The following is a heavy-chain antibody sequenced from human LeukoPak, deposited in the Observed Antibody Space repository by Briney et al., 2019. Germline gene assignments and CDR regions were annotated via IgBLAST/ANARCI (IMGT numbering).Heavy chain of an antibody. CDR1: GFTVSSNY. CDR2: IYSGGST. Sequence: GGSLRLSCAASGFTVSSNYMSWVRQAPGKGLEWVSVIYSGGSTYYADSVKGRFTISRDNSNNTLYLQMNSLRAEDTAVYYCARVSAPYYDSSGYADYWGQGTLVTVSS. V-gene: IGHV3-53*01. J-gene: IGHJ4*02. CDR3: ARVSAPYYDSSGYADY. D-gene: IGHD3-22*01.